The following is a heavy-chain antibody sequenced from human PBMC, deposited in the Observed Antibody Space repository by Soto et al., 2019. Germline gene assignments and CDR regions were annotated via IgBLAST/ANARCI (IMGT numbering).Heavy chain of an antibody. CDR2: IFWDDDK. D-gene: IGHD6-19*01. CDR1: GFSLTTSGVG. CDR3: AHTLPRYSNGWYGWFDP. V-gene: IGHV2-5*02. J-gene: IGHJ5*02. Sequence: QITLKESGPTLVKPTQTLTLTCSFSGFSLTTSGVGLGWIRQPPGKALEWLALIFWDDDKRYSPSLESRLTITKDTSKNQVVLTMTNMDPVDTATYYCAHTLPRYSNGWYGWFDPWGQGTLVTVSS.